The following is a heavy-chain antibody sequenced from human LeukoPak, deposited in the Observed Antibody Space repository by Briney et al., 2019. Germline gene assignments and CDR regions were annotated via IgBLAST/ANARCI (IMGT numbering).Heavy chain of an antibody. J-gene: IGHJ4*02. CDR2: ISSSSGYI. CDR1: GFTFSSYS. Sequence: PGGSLRLSCAASGFTFSSYSMNWVRQAPGKGLEWVSSISSSSGYIYYAESVKGRFTISRDNAKNSLYLQMNSLRAEDTGIYFCAREIISSSCFDYWGQGSQVTVSS. D-gene: IGHD2-2*01. CDR3: AREIISSSCFDY. V-gene: IGHV3-21*01.